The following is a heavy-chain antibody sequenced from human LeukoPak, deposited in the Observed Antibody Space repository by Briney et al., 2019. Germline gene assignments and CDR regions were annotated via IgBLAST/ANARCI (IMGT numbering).Heavy chain of an antibody. CDR1: GVSFDDYY. Sequence: SETLSLTCAVSGVSFDDYYWAWVRQTPGKGLEWIGEINHSGYTNDSPSLKSRVALSIDTSRRQFSLNLRSVTVADAGTYYCTRMTTGHDYWGQGTLVTVSS. CDR3: TRMTTGHDY. V-gene: IGHV4-34*01. D-gene: IGHD4-17*01. CDR2: INHSGYT. J-gene: IGHJ4*02.